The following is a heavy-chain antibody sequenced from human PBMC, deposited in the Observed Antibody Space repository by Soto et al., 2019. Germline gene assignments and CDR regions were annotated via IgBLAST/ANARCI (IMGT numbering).Heavy chain of an antibody. D-gene: IGHD5-12*01. CDR1: GFTFSTYY. CDR2: ISYDGSNK. CDR3: ARAEGRWLQLGDY. Sequence: PGGSLRLSCAASGFTFSTYYMSWIRQAPGKGLEWVAFISYDGSNKYHADSVKGRFTISRDSSKNTLYLQMNSLRPEDTAVYYCARAEGRWLQLGDYWGQGTQVTVSS. J-gene: IGHJ4*02. V-gene: IGHV3-30-3*01.